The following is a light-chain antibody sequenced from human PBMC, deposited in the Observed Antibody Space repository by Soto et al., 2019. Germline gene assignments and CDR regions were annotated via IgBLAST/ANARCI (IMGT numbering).Light chain of an antibody. CDR3: QQYSTFGM. Sequence: DIQMTLSPSTLSASVGDRVTITCRASQMIYTWLAWYQQKPGKAPKLLIYEASSLDVGVPSRFSGSGSGTEFTLTISSLQLEDFATYYCQQYSTFGMFGQGTK. CDR2: EAS. CDR1: QMIYTW. J-gene: IGKJ1*01. V-gene: IGKV1-5*03.